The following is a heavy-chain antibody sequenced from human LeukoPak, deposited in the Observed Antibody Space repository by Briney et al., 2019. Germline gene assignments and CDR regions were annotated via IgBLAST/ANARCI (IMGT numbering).Heavy chain of an antibody. CDR1: GCTFRTYG. CDR2: MNPNSGNT. J-gene: IGHJ4*01. Sequence: ASVKVSCKASGCTFRTYGVAWVRQAPGQGLEWMGWMNPNSGNTGYAQKFKGRVTMTSDASIGSAYMELSSLRSEDTAVYFCARAVRIQLLLEYWGHGTLITVSS. D-gene: IGHD2-2*01. CDR3: ARAVRIQLLLEY. V-gene: IGHV1-8*01.